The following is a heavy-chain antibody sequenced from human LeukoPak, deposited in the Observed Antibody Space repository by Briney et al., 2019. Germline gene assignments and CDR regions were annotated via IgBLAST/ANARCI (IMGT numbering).Heavy chain of an antibody. J-gene: IGHJ4*02. D-gene: IGHD4/OR15-4a*01. V-gene: IGHV3-30-3*01. CDR1: GFTLGNYA. CDR3: TRNEYGEYYFDY. CDR2: TSYDGSNK. Sequence: QPGRSLRLSCAASGFTLGNYAMHWVRQAPGKGLEWVAVTSYDGSNKHYADSVRGRFTISRDNSKNTLYLQMNSLRPEDTAVYYCTRNEYGEYYFDYWGQGTLVTVSS.